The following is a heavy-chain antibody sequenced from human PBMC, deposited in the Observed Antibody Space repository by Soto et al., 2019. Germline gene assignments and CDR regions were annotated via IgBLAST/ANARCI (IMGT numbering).Heavy chain of an antibody. D-gene: IGHD6-19*01. CDR1: GFSLSSTRMA. V-gene: IGHV2-5*02. CDR3: AHIVVAGLGYYFDY. CDR2: IYWDDDK. J-gene: IGHJ4*02. Sequence: QITLKESGPTLVKPTQTLTLTCTFSGFSLSSTRMAVGWIRQPPGKALEWLALIYWDDDKRYSPFLKSRLTITTDTSKNQVVLTMSNMDHVYTARYYCAHIVVAGLGYYFDYWGQRNLVTVSS.